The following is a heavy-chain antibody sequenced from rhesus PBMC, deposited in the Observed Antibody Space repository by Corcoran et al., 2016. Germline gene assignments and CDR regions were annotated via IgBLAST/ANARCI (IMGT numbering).Heavy chain of an antibody. Sequence: QLQLQESGPGLVKPSETPSLTSAVPGGSISGYWWRWTRQPPGKGLEWIGRIDSSGSTDYNPSLKSRVTISRDTSKNQFSLKLSSVTAADTAVYYCARDRGIGGTIIYWGQGVLVTVSS. CDR3: ARDRGIGGTIIY. V-gene: IGHV4-160*01. CDR1: GGSISGYW. J-gene: IGHJ4*01. CDR2: IDSSGST. D-gene: IGHD1-20*01.